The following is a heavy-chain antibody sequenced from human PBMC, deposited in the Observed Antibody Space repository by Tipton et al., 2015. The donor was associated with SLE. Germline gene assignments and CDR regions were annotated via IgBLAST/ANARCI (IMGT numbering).Heavy chain of an antibody. V-gene: IGHV4-4*08. CDR2: IYTSGSA. D-gene: IGHD3-16*01. CDR1: GGSISTYY. CDR3: ARDSFTGDFAFDI. J-gene: IGHJ3*02. Sequence: TLSLTCTVSGGSISTYYWSWIRQPPGKGLEWIGYIYTSGSANYNPSLKSRVTMSVDTSKNQFSLKLSSVTAADTAVYYCARDSFTGDFAFDIWGQGTMVTVSS.